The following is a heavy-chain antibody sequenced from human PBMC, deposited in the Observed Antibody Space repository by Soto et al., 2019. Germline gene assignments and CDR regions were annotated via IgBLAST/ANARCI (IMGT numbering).Heavy chain of an antibody. D-gene: IGHD1-1*01. J-gene: IGHJ5*02. V-gene: IGHV4-30-2*01. CDR2: IYHSGDA. CDR3: ARETTERLDP. CDR1: GGSISSGGYS. Sequence: PSETLSLTCTVSGGSISSGGYSWSWIRQPPGKGLEWIGYIYHSGDAYYNLSLKRRASISIDRSKNQFSLNLTSVTAADTAVYYSARETTERLDPCGQGTLVTVSS.